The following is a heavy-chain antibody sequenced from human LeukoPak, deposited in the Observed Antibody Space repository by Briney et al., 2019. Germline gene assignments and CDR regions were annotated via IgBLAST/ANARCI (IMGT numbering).Heavy chain of an antibody. V-gene: IGHV3-21*01. CDR2: ISSSSSYI. CDR1: GFTFSSYS. CDR3: ATEYSNYVTYILVPYYYGMDV. D-gene: IGHD4-11*01. Sequence: GGSLRLSCAASGFTFSSYSMNWVRQAPGKGLEWVSSISSSSSYIYYADSVKGRFTISRDNAKNSLYLQMNSLRAEDTAVYYCATEYSNYVTYILVPYYYGMDVWGQGTTVTVSS. J-gene: IGHJ6*02.